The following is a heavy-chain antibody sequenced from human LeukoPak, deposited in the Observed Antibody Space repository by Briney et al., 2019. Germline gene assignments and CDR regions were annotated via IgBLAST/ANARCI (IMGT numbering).Heavy chain of an antibody. V-gene: IGHV3-7*01. Sequence: GGSLRLSCAASGFTSSSYWMSWVRQAPGKGLEWVATIKQDGSEKYYVDSVRGRFTISRDNAKNSLYLQMNSLRVEDTAVYYCARAVISADSNWGRGTLVTVSS. CDR1: GFTSSSYW. CDR3: ARAVISADSN. J-gene: IGHJ4*02. D-gene: IGHD2-2*01. CDR2: IKQDGSEK.